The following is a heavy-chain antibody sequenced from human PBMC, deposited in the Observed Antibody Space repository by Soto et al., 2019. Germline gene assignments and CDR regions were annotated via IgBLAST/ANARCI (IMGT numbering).Heavy chain of an antibody. J-gene: IGHJ6*02. V-gene: IGHV4-4*07. CDR3: ARAVSSSWSWGMDV. D-gene: IGHD6-13*01. CDR1: GGPISSYY. Sequence: PSETLSLTCTVSGGPISSYYWSWIRQPAGKGLEWIGRIYTSGSTNYNPSPKSRVTISVDTSKNQFSLKLSSVTAADTAVYYCARAVSSSWSWGMDVWGQGTTVTVSS. CDR2: IYTSGST.